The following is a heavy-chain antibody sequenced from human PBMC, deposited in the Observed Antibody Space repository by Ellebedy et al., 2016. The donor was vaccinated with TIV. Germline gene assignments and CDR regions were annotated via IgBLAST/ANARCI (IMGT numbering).Heavy chain of an antibody. D-gene: IGHD5-18*01. J-gene: IGHJ4*02. V-gene: IGHV5-10-1*01. CDR3: ARHMNTAMTNDH. CDR2: IDPSDSYI. CDR1: GYSFTTYW. Sequence: GESLKISCTGSGYSFTTYWISWVRQMPGKSLEWMGRIDPSDSYIKYSPSFQGHVTISVDKSISTAYLQWSSLKASDTAMYYCARHMNTAMTNDHWGQGILVTVSS.